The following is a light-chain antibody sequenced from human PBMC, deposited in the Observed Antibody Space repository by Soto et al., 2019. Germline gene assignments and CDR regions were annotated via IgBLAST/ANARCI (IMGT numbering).Light chain of an antibody. Sequence: EIVLTQSPGTLSLSPGERATLWCRASQSVSSYLAWYQQKAGQAPRLLIYDASNRATGIPARFSGSGSGTDFTLTISRLKPEDFAVYYCQQRSSWPRTFGLGTKVDIK. CDR2: DAS. CDR1: QSVSSY. J-gene: IGKJ1*01. CDR3: QQRSSWPRT. V-gene: IGKV3-11*01.